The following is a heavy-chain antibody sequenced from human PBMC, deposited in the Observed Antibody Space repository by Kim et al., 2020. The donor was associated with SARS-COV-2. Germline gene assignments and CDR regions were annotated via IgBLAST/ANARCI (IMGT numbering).Heavy chain of an antibody. CDR3: ARSKDRATCFDY. CDR1: GFTFSSYG. Sequence: GGSLRLSCAASGFTFSSYGMHWVRQAPGKGLEWVAVIWYDGSNKYYADSVKGRFTISRDNSKNTLYLQMNSLRAEDTAVYYCARSKDRATCFDYWGQGTLVTVSS. V-gene: IGHV3-33*01. J-gene: IGHJ4*02. CDR2: IWYDGSNK. D-gene: IGHD1-26*01.